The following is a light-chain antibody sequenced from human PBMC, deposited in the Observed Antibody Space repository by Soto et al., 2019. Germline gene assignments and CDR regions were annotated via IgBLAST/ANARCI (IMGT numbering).Light chain of an antibody. J-gene: IGLJ3*02. V-gene: IGLV7-43*01. CDR1: TGAVTSGYY. CDR3: LLYYGGAQLV. Sequence: QTVVTQEPSLTVSPGGTVTLTCASSTGAVTSGYYPNWFQQKPGQAPRALIFSTSIKHSWTPARFSGSLLGGKAALTLSGVQPEDEAEYYRLLYYGGAQLVFGGGTQLTVL. CDR2: STS.